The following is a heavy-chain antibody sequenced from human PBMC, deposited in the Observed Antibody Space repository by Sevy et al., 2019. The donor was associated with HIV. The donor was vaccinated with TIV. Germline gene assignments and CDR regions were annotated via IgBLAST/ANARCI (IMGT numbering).Heavy chain of an antibody. D-gene: IGHD3-16*02. CDR2: ISGSGGST. Sequence: GESLKISCAASGFTFSSYAMSWVRQAPGKGLGWVSAISGSGGSTYYADSVKGRFTISRDNSKNTLYLQMNSLRAEDTAVYYCAKGPYVWGSYRHGYFDYWGQGTLVTVSS. V-gene: IGHV3-23*01. CDR3: AKGPYVWGSYRHGYFDY. CDR1: GFTFSSYA. J-gene: IGHJ4*02.